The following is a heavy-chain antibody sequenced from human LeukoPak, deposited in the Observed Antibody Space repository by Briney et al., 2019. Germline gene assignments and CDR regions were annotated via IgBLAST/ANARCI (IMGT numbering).Heavy chain of an antibody. CDR3: AKDVAIFGVVDAFDI. J-gene: IGHJ3*02. CDR2: ISGSGGST. D-gene: IGHD3-3*01. V-gene: IGHV3-23*01. CDR1: GFTFSTYA. Sequence: GGSLRLSCAASGFTFSTYAMSWVRQAPGKGLEWVSAISGSGGSTYYADSVKGRFTISRDNSKNTLYLQMNSLRAEDTAVYYCAKDVAIFGVVDAFDIWGQGTMVTVSS.